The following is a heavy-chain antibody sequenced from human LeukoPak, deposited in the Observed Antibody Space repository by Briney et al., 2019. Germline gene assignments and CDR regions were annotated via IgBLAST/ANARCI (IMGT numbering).Heavy chain of an antibody. CDR1: GYSFTSYY. CDR2: IDPSGGST. Sequence: ASLKVSCKASGYSFTSYYMQWLRQAPGQGLERMGIIDPSGGSTGYAPKFQGRVIMTRDTSTSTVYMDLSSLRSEDTAVYYCARDSSGSYDHWGQGTLVTVYS. V-gene: IGHV1-46*01. CDR3: ARDSSGSYDH. J-gene: IGHJ1*01. D-gene: IGHD1-26*01.